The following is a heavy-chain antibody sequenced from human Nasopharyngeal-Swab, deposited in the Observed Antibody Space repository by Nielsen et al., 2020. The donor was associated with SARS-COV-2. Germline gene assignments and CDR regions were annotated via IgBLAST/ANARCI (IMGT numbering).Heavy chain of an antibody. V-gene: IGHV3-23*01. CDR1: GFTLRAYA. CDR3: AKDDRRSQWLVDYYYGMDV. CDR2: ISGSGGST. Sequence: GESLKISCAASGFTLRAYAMSWVGQAQGKGLEWVSAISGSGGSTYYADSVKGRFTISRDNAKNTLYLQMNSLRAEDTAVYYCAKDDRRSQWLVDYYYGMDVWGQGTTVTVSS. D-gene: IGHD6-19*01. J-gene: IGHJ6*02.